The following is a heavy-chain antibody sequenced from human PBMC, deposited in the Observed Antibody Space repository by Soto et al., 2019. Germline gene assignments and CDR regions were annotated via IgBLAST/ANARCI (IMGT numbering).Heavy chain of an antibody. CDR3: ARALGCRSTSCTLDY. Sequence: QVQLVQSGAEVKKPGSSVKVSCKASGGTFGSYAFSWVRQAPGQGLEWMGGIIPVSGAAHYAQTFQGRVTMTADETTSTAYMELSSLRSQDTAVYYCARALGCRSTSCTLDYWGQGTRVIVSS. CDR2: IIPVSGAA. D-gene: IGHD2-2*01. V-gene: IGHV1-69*01. CDR1: GGTFGSYA. J-gene: IGHJ4*02.